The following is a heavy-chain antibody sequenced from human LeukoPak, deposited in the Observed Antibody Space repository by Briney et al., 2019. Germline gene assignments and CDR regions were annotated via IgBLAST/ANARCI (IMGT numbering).Heavy chain of an antibody. Sequence: GASVKLSCKASGYTFTNYYIHWVRQAPGQGPEWMRLINPGDGSTSLAQSFQGRVTMTSDTSTITVFMEINGLTSDDTAVYYCARDSGTLSRGIIEPYFNHWGQGTLVAVSS. V-gene: IGHV1-46*01. D-gene: IGHD1-14*01. J-gene: IGHJ1*01. CDR2: INPGDGST. CDR1: GYTFTNYY. CDR3: ARDSGTLSRGIIEPYFNH.